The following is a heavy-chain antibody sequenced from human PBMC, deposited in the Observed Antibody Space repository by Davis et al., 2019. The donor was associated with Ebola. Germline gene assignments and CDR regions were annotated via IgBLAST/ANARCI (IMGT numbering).Heavy chain of an antibody. J-gene: IGHJ4*02. CDR1: GFTFSSYA. V-gene: IGHV3-23*01. D-gene: IGHD6-19*01. CDR2: ISGSGGST. CDR3: AKLFGSSGWYYFDY. Sequence: GESLKISCAASGFTFSSYAMSWVRQAPGKGLEWVSAISGSGGSTYYADSVRGRFTISRDNSKNTLYLLMNSLRAEDTAVYYCAKLFGSSGWYYFDYWGQGTLVAVSS.